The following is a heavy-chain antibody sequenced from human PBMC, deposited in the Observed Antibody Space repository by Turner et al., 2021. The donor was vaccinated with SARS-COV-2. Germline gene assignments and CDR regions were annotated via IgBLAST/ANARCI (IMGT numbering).Heavy chain of an antibody. CDR1: GFTFSSYG. D-gene: IGHD2-2*02. Sequence: QVQLVESGGGVVQPGRSLRLYCAASGFTFSSYGMHWVRQAPGKGLEWVAVISYDGSNKYYADSVKGRFTISRDNSKNTLYLQMNSLRAEDTAVYYCAKNLIRHYQLLYPPNYYGMDVWGQGTTVTVSS. V-gene: IGHV3-30*18. J-gene: IGHJ6*02. CDR3: AKNLIRHYQLLYPPNYYGMDV. CDR2: ISYDGSNK.